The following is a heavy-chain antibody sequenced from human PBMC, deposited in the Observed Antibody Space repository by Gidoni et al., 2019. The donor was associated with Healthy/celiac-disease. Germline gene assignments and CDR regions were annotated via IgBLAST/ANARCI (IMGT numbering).Heavy chain of an antibody. CDR3: ARRLYGDYDNWFDP. D-gene: IGHD4-17*01. CDR2: IYHSGST. CDR1: GGSISSSNR. Sequence: QVQLQESCPGLVKPSGTLSLTCAVSGGSISSSNRWSWVRQPPGKGLEWIGEIYHSGSTNYNPSLKSRVTISVDKSKNQFSLKLSSVTAADTAVYYCARRLYGDYDNWFDPWGQGTLVTVSS. V-gene: IGHV4-4*02. J-gene: IGHJ5*02.